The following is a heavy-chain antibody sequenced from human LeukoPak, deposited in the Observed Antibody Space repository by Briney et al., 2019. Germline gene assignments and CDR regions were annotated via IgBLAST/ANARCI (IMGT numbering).Heavy chain of an antibody. CDR2: IYPGDSDT. CDR1: GYSFISYW. J-gene: IGHJ3*02. Sequence: GESLKISCQGSGYSFISYWIVWVRQMPGKGLEWMGIIYPGDSDTTYSPSFQGQVTISADKSISTASLQWSSLKPSDTAMYYWARRDCSGGTCYSAAFDIWGKGTMVT. V-gene: IGHV5-51*01. CDR3: ARRDCSGGTCYSAAFDI. D-gene: IGHD2-15*01.